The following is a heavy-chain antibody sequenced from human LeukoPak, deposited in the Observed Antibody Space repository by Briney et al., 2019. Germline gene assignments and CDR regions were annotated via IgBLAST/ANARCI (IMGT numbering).Heavy chain of an antibody. V-gene: IGHV3-30-3*01. J-gene: IGHJ4*02. CDR2: ISYDGSNK. Sequence: PGGSLRLSCAASGFTFSSYAMHRVRQAPGKGLEWVAVISYDGSNKYYADSVKGRFTISRDNSKNTLYLQMNSLRAEDTAVYYCARDTAMVTNYFDYWGQGTLVTVSS. CDR1: GFTFSSYA. CDR3: ARDTAMVTNYFDY. D-gene: IGHD5-18*01.